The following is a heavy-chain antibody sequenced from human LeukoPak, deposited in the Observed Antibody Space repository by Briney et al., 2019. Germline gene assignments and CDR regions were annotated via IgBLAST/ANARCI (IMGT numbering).Heavy chain of an antibody. D-gene: IGHD3-10*01. Sequence: ASVKVSCKASGYTFTGYYMHWVRQAPGQGLEWRGWINPNSGGTNYAQKFQGRVTMTRDTSISTAYMELSRLRSDDTAVYYCAREIYGSGSYWSYWGQGTLVTVSS. CDR3: AREIYGSGSYWSY. CDR2: INPNSGGT. CDR1: GYTFTGYY. V-gene: IGHV1-2*02. J-gene: IGHJ4*02.